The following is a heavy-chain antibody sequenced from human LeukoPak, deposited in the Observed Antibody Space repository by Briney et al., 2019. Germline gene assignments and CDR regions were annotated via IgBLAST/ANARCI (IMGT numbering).Heavy chain of an antibody. CDR2: ISSSSSYI. J-gene: IGHJ5*02. V-gene: IGHV3-21*01. D-gene: IGHD3-16*02. CDR3: ARGSSLGELSP. Sequence: GGSLRLSCAASGFTFSSYSMNWVRQAPGKGLEWVSSISSSSSYICYADSVKGRFTISRDNAKNSLYLQMNSLRAEDTAVYYCARGSSLGELSPWGQGTLVTVSS. CDR1: GFTFSSYS.